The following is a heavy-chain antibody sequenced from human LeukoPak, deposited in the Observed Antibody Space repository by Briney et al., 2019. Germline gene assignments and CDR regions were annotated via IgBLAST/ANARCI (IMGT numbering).Heavy chain of an antibody. J-gene: IGHJ4*02. CDR2: IYYSGST. V-gene: IGHV4-39*07. CDR3: ARDLSGWYLSGQFDY. Sequence: PSETLSLTCTVSGGSISRSSYYWGWIRQPPGKGLEWIGNIYYSGSTYYNPSLKSRVTISVDTSKNQFSLKLSSVTAADTAVYYCARDLSGWYLSGQFDYWGQGTLVTVSS. CDR1: GGSISRSSYY. D-gene: IGHD6-19*01.